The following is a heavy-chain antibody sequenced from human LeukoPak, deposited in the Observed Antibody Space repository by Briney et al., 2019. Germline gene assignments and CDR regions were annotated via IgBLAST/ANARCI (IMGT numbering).Heavy chain of an antibody. V-gene: IGHV4-38-2*02. CDR1: GYSISSGYY. J-gene: IGHJ4*02. CDR3: ARVPYYYGSGSFSY. CDR2: IYYSGST. Sequence: SETLSLTCTVSGYSISSGYYWGWIRQPPGKGLEWIGTIYYSGSTYCNPSLKSRVTISVDTSKNQFSLNLTSVTAADTAVYYCARVPYYYGSGSFSYWGQGTLVTVSS. D-gene: IGHD3-10*01.